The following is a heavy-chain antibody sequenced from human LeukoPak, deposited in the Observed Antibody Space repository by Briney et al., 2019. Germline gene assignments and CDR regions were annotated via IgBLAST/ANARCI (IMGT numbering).Heavy chain of an antibody. J-gene: IGHJ4*02. V-gene: IGHV3-23*01. D-gene: IGHD4-17*01. Sequence: GGSLRLSCEASGFTFSTYAMSWVRQAPGEGLEWVSAISGSGGRTDYADSVKGRFTISRDNSKNTLYLQMNSLRAEDTALYYCAKDADDYGDFYYYFDYWGQGTLVTVSS. CDR3: AKDADDYGDFYYYFDY. CDR2: ISGSGGRT. CDR1: GFTFSTYA.